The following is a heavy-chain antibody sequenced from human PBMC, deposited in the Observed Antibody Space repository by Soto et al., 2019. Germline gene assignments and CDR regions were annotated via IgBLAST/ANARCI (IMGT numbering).Heavy chain of an antibody. V-gene: IGHV4-31*03. Sequence: SETLSLTCTVSGGSISSGSYYWSWIRQHSGKGLEWIGYIDYSGNAYYNPSLKSRVTISVDTSKNQFSLKVNSVNAADTAVYYCARHRGYYDILTGYYTELNFDYWGQGTLVTVSS. CDR2: IDYSGNA. CDR3: ARHRGYYDILTGYYTELNFDY. J-gene: IGHJ4*02. D-gene: IGHD3-9*01. CDR1: GGSISSGSYY.